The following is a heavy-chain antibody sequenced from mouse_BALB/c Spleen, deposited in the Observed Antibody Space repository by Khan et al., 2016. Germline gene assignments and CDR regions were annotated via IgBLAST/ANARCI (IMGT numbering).Heavy chain of an antibody. V-gene: IGHV3-6*02. J-gene: IGHJ3*01. D-gene: IGHD2-1*01. CDR3: ATYGNYEGFAY. Sequence: EVQLQESGPGLVKPSQSLSLTYSVTGYSITSGYYWNWIRQFPGNKLEWMGYISYDGSNNYNPSLKNRISITRDTSKNQFFLKLNSVTTEDRATYYCATYGNYEGFAYWGQGTLVTVSA. CDR2: ISYDGSN. CDR1: GYSITSGYY.